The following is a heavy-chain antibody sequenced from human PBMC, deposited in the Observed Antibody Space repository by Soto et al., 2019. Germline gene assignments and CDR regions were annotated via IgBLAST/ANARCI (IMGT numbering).Heavy chain of an antibody. D-gene: IGHD5-18*01. J-gene: IGHJ6*02. V-gene: IGHV3-7*01. CDR1: GFTFSNHW. Sequence: EVQLVESGGGLVQPGGSLRLSCAASGFTFSNHWMNWVRQAPGKGLEWVANIKPDGSEEYYVDSVKGRFTISRDNAKNSLFLQMDSLRVEDTAVYYCAGERRAEIQLWPPIGDYYYGMDVWGQGTTVTVSS. CDR2: IKPDGSEE. CDR3: AGERRAEIQLWPPIGDYYYGMDV.